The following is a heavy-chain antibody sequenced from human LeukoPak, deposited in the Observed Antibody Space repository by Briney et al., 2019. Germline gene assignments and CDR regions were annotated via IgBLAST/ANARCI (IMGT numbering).Heavy chain of an antibody. CDR1: GGSVSDYY. J-gene: IGHJ4*02. CDR3: ASRKLGNDY. Sequence: SETLSLTCTVSGGSVSDYYWSWIRQSPGEGLEWIGYIYYTGTSYNPSLKSRVTISADTSKNQFSLNLSSVTAADTAVYYCASRKLGNDYWGQGTLVTVSS. V-gene: IGHV4-59*02. CDR2: IYYTGT. D-gene: IGHD7-27*01.